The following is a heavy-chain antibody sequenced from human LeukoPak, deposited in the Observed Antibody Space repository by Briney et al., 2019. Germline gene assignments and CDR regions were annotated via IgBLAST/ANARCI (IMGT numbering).Heavy chain of an antibody. J-gene: IGHJ6*03. CDR1: GFTFSSYS. Sequence: PGGSLRLSCTASGFTFSSYSMSWVRQAPGKGLEWVSGFSVSDRKTYYADSVKGRFTISRDNSKNTLYLQINSLRAEDTAIYYCAKGHYTDVWGKGTTVTVSS. CDR2: FSVSDRKT. V-gene: IGHV3-23*01. CDR3: AKGHYTDV.